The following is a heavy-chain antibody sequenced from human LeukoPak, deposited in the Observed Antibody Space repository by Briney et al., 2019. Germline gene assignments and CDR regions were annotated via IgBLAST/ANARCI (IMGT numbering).Heavy chain of an antibody. Sequence: GGSLRLSCAASGFTFSSYTMNWVRQAPGKGLEWVSYISSSSSTIYYADSAKGRFTISRDNAKNSLYLQMNSLRAEDTAVYYCARMGGLAGFDYWGQGTLVTVSS. D-gene: IGHD6-19*01. J-gene: IGHJ4*02. V-gene: IGHV3-48*04. CDR2: ISSSSSTI. CDR1: GFTFSSYT. CDR3: ARMGGLAGFDY.